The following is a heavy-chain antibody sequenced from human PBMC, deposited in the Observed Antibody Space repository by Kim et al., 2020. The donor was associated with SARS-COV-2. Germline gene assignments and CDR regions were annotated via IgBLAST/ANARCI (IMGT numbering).Heavy chain of an antibody. J-gene: IGHJ4*02. V-gene: IGHV3-23*01. Sequence: ADAVKGRFTIARDKCKNTMYLQMTSLRAEDTAVYYCAKARRFLEWLFFDYWGQGTLVTVSS. D-gene: IGHD3-3*01. CDR3: AKARRFLEWLFFDY.